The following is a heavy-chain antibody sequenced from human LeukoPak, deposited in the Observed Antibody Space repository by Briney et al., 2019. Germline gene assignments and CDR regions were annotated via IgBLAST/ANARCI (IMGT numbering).Heavy chain of an antibody. V-gene: IGHV4-38-2*01. CDR1: GYSISSGYY. D-gene: IGHD6-19*01. CDR2: IYHSGST. Sequence: SETLSLTCAVSGYSISSGYYWGWIRQPPGKGLEWIGSIYHSGSTYYNPSLKSRVTISVDTSKNHFSLKLSSVTAADTAVYYCARQFEQWLVPGEFDYWGQGTLVTVSS. CDR3: ARQFEQWLVPGEFDY. J-gene: IGHJ4*02.